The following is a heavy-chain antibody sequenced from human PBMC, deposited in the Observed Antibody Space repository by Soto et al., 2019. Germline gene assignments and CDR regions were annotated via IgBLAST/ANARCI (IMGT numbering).Heavy chain of an antibody. Sequence: QVQLVQSGAEVKKPGSSVKVSCKASGGTFSSYAISWVRQAPGQGLEWMGGIIPIFGTANYAQKFQGRVTMTADESTSTDYMELSSLRSEDTAVYYCARGLGYQRRFLEWTDYYYYGMDVWGQGTTVTVSS. CDR1: GGTFSSYA. CDR2: IIPIFGTA. V-gene: IGHV1-69*12. CDR3: ARGLGYQRRFLEWTDYYYYGMDV. D-gene: IGHD3-3*01. J-gene: IGHJ6*02.